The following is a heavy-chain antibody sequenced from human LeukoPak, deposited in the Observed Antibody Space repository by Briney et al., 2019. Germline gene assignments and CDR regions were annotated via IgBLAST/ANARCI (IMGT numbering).Heavy chain of an antibody. D-gene: IGHD2/OR15-2a*01. V-gene: IGHV3-30*04. CDR1: GFTFSSYA. CDR2: ISYDGSNK. J-gene: IGHJ4*02. Sequence: EGSLRLSCAASGFTFSSYAMHWVRQAPGKGLEWVAVISYDGSNKYYADSVKGRFTISRDNSKNTLYLQMNSLRAEDTAVYYCAKGLLSYWGQGTLVTVSS. CDR3: AKGLLSY.